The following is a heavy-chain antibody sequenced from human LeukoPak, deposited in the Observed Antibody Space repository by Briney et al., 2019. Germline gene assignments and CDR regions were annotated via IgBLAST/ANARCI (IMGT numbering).Heavy chain of an antibody. Sequence: SSETLSLTCTVSGGSISSNNYYWGWIRQPPGKGLEWIGSINYSGRTSYNPSLRSRVTISVDTSKNQFSLRLSSVTAAGTAVFYCASVNSGYDYAVDYWGRGTLVTVSS. D-gene: IGHD5-12*01. V-gene: IGHV4-39*01. CDR1: GGSISSNNYY. J-gene: IGHJ4*02. CDR3: ASVNSGYDYAVDY. CDR2: INYSGRT.